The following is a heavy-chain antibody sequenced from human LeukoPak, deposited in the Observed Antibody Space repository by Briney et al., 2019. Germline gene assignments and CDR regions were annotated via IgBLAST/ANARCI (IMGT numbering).Heavy chain of an antibody. D-gene: IGHD2-15*01. CDR2: IYYTGST. CDR1: GASVSGGGYY. Sequence: PSETLSLTCTVSGASVSGGGYYWSWVRQRPGKGLEWIGYIYYTGSTYYNPSLKSRVSMSVDTSRNQFSLRLDSVTAADTAVYYCASHCSGGTCYRYYFDYWGQGTQVTVSS. CDR3: ASHCSGGTCYRYYFDY. V-gene: IGHV4-31*03. J-gene: IGHJ4*02.